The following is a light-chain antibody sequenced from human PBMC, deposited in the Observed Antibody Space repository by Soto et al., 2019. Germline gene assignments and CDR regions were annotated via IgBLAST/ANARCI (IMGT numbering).Light chain of an antibody. CDR1: RNVNTN. V-gene: IGKV3-11*01. CDR3: QQCSHWPFT. J-gene: IGKJ4*01. Sequence: EVVMTQSPATLSVSPGEGVTLSCGASRNVNTNLAWYQQKPGRAPRLLIYDASNRATGIPARFSGSGSGTDFTLTISSLEPEDFAVHYCQQCSHWPFTFVGGTK. CDR2: DAS.